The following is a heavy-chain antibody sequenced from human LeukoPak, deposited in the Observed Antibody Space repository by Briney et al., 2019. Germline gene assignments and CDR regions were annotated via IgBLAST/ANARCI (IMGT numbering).Heavy chain of an antibody. Sequence: GGSLRLSCSASGLTFSSFAMHWVRQAPGKGLEYVSAISSNEGSTYYADSVKGRFTISRDNSRNTLFLQMSSLRPEDTAVYYCVKSGGLLWFGELFSEYWGQGTLVTVSS. D-gene: IGHD3-10*01. CDR3: VKSGGLLWFGELFSEY. CDR2: ISSNEGST. V-gene: IGHV3-64D*06. CDR1: GLTFSSFA. J-gene: IGHJ4*02.